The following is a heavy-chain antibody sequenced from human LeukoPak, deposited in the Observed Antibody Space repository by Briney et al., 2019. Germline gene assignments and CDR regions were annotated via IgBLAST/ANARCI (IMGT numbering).Heavy chain of an antibody. J-gene: IGHJ5*02. CDR3: ARRAAARFDP. V-gene: IGHV4-61*01. CDR1: GGSVSSGSYY. Sequence: SETLSLTCTVSGGSVSSGSYYWSWIRQPPGTGLEWIGYIYYSGSTNYNPSLKSRVTISVDTSKNQFSLKLSSVTAADTAVYYCARRAAARFDPWGQGTLVTVSS. D-gene: IGHD2-15*01. CDR2: IYYSGST.